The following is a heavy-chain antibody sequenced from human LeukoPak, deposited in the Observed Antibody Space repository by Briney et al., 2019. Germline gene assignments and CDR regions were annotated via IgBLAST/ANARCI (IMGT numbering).Heavy chain of an antibody. D-gene: IGHD6-13*01. Sequence: ASVKVSCKASGYTFSIYYIHWVRQAPGQGLEWMGMIYPSGGSTSYAQKFQGRVTMTRDMSTSTVYMELSSLRSEDTAVYYCARDKSAAAGKRPFDYWGQGTLVTVSS. J-gene: IGHJ4*02. CDR3: ARDKSAAAGKRPFDY. V-gene: IGHV1-46*01. CDR2: IYPSGGST. CDR1: GYTFSIYY.